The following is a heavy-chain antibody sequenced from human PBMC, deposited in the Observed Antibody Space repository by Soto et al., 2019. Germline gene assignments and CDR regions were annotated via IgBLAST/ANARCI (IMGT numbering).Heavy chain of an antibody. CDR2: IKGDGTST. D-gene: IGHD4-4*01. Sequence: QPGGSLRLSCAASGFRFSGYWMFWVRQVPGKGLMWVSHIKGDGTSTYYADSVRGRFTISRDNSKNTLYLQMNDLRAEDTAIYFCARDPRNKGLDLWGPRTLVTVSS. V-gene: IGHV3-74*01. CDR1: GFRFSGYW. J-gene: IGHJ5*02. CDR3: ARDPRNKGLDL.